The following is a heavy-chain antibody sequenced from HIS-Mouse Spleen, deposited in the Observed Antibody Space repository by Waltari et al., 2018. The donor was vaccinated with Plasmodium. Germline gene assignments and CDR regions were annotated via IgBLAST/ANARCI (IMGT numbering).Heavy chain of an antibody. CDR1: GGSISSYY. D-gene: IGHD5-18*01. J-gene: IGHJ4*02. Sequence: QVQLQESGPGLVKPSETLSLTCTVSGGSISSYYWSWIRQPPGKGLAWIGYIYYSGSTNYNPSLKSRDTRAVDTSKNQFSLKLSAVTAADTAVYYCARLRYSYGYFDYWGQGTLVTVAS. V-gene: IGHV4-59*08. CDR3: ARLRYSYGYFDY. CDR2: IYYSGST.